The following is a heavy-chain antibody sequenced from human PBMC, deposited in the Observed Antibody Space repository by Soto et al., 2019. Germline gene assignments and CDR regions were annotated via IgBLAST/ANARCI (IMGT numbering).Heavy chain of an antibody. CDR3: ARLEGLATISYYFDF. CDR2: IYYRGNT. J-gene: IGHJ4*02. Sequence: TSETLSHTCSVSGDSINSDKYYWGWIRQPPGKGLEWIGSIYYRGNTYYNPSLQTRVTISLDKSKSQFSLRLNSVTAADSAVYFCARLEGLATISYYFDFWGQGAQVTVSS. D-gene: IGHD3-9*01. CDR1: GDSINSDKYY. V-gene: IGHV4-39*01.